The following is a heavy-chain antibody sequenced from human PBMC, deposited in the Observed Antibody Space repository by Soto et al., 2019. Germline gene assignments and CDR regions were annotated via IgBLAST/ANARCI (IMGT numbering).Heavy chain of an antibody. D-gene: IGHD5-18*01. Sequence: PSETLSLTCAVYGGSFSGYYWSWIRQPPGKGLEWIGEINHSGSTNYNPSLKSRVTISVDTSKNQFSLKLSSVTAADTAVYYCASRVDTAMVCYFDYWGQGTLVTVSS. CDR3: ASRVDTAMVCYFDY. J-gene: IGHJ4*02. V-gene: IGHV4-34*01. CDR1: GGSFSGYY. CDR2: INHSGST.